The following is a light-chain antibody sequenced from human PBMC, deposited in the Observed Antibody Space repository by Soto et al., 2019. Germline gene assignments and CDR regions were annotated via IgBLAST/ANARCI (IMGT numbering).Light chain of an antibody. Sequence: SYDLAQPPSVSVAPGQTARISCGGNKIETKTVFWYQQKPGQAPVVVVSDDSVRPSGIPERFSGSNSGGTATLSIIGVEAGDEADYYCQVWDSLSDHHVFGPGTKVTV. CDR1: KIETKT. CDR2: DDS. V-gene: IGLV3-21*02. CDR3: QVWDSLSDHHV. J-gene: IGLJ1*01.